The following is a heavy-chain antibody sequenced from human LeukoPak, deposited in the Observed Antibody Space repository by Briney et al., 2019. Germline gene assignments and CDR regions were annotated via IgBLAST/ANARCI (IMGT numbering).Heavy chain of an antibody. Sequence: PGGSLRLSCAASGFTFDDYAMHWVRQAPGKGLEWVSGISWNSGNIDYADSVKGRFTISRDNAKNSLYLQMNSLRAEDTAVYYCAKMPPPWWELLQTEDYWGQGTLVTVSS. CDR1: GFTFDDYA. CDR2: ISWNSGNI. CDR3: AKMPPPWWELLQTEDY. V-gene: IGHV3-9*01. D-gene: IGHD1-26*01. J-gene: IGHJ4*02.